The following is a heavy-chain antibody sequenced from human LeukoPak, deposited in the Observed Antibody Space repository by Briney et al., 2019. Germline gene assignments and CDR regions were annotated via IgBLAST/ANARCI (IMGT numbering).Heavy chain of an antibody. J-gene: IGHJ4*02. D-gene: IGHD1-26*01. V-gene: IGHV3-30*02. CDR1: GFTFSSYG. Sequence: GGSLRLSCAASGFTFSSYGMHWVRQAPGKGLEWVAFIRYDGSNKYYADSVKGRFTISRDNSKNTLYLQMNSLRAEDTAAYYCVKVGASTLDYWGQGTLDTVSS. CDR3: VKVGASTLDY. CDR2: IRYDGSNK.